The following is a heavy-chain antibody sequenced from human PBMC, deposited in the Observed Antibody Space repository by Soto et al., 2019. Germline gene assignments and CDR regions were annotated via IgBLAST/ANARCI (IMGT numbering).Heavy chain of an antibody. CDR3: ARAGGTTVTGLWHFDS. V-gene: IGHV3-33*01. CDR2: IWYDGTQK. J-gene: IGHJ4*02. CDR1: GFTFTTYS. Sequence: GGSLRLSCEASGFTFTTYSMHWVRQPPGKGLEWLAAIWYDGTQKYYADSVKGRSIISRDNSKKTLYLEMNSLRAEDTAVYYCARAGGTTVTGLWHFDSWGQGTLVTVSS. D-gene: IGHD4-17*01.